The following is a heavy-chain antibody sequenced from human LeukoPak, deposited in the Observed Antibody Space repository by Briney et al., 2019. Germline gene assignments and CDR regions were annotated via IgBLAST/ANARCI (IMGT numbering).Heavy chain of an antibody. V-gene: IGHV3-9*01. D-gene: IGHD1-26*01. Sequence: GGSLRLSCAGSGFIFNNYAMHWVRQPPGKGLEWVSGISWNSGTIDYADSVRGRFTISRDNAKNTLYLQMNSLRAEDAAVYYCISEVGKGSHWGQGTLVTVSS. CDR1: GFIFNNYA. CDR2: ISWNSGTI. J-gene: IGHJ4*02. CDR3: ISEVGKGSH.